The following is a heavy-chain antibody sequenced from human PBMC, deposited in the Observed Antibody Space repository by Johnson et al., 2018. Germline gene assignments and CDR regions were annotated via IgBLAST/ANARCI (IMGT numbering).Heavy chain of an antibody. J-gene: IGHJ3*02. V-gene: IGHV3-30*18. D-gene: IGHD7-27*01. Sequence: QVQLVQSGGGVVQPGRSLRLSCAASGFTFSNYGMHWVRQAPGKGLEWVAVISYDGSNKYYADSVKGRFTISRDNSKNTLYLQMNSLRAEDTAVYYCAKGSSNWGDAFESWGQGTMVTVSS. CDR1: GFTFSNYG. CDR3: AKGSSNWGDAFES. CDR2: ISYDGSNK.